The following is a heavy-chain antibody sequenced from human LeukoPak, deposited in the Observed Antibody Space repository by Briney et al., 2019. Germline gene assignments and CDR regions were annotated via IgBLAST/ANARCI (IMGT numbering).Heavy chain of an antibody. CDR2: ISGSDDGT. J-gene: IGHJ4*02. V-gene: IGHV3-23*01. CDR3: ARVSDFDY. Sequence: GGSLRLSCAASGFTFSTYAMSWVRQIPGKGLEWVLAISGSDDGTYYADSVKGRFTISRDNAKNSLYLQMNSLRAEDTAVYYCARVSDFDYWGQGTLVTVSS. CDR1: GFTFSTYA.